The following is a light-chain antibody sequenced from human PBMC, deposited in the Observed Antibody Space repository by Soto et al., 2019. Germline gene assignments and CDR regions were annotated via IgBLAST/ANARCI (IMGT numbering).Light chain of an antibody. CDR1: NSDVGGYNY. CDR2: EVS. CDR3: SSYTAAITLV. V-gene: IGLV2-14*01. J-gene: IGLJ3*02. Sequence: QSALTQPASVSGSPGQSITISCTGTNSDVGGYNYVSWYQQHPGKAPELMIYEVSHRPSGVSNRISGSKSDNTASLTISGLHAEYEADYYCSSYTAAITLVFGGGTKLTVL.